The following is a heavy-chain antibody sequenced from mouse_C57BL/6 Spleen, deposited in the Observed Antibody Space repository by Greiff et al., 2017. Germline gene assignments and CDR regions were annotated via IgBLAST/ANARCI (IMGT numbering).Heavy chain of an antibody. Sequence: QVQLKQPGAELVKPGASVKISCKASGYAFSSYWMKWVKQRPGKGLEWIGQIYPGDGDTHYNGKIKGKATLTADKSSSTAYMQHSSLTSEDSAVYFCARWERGAVDYWGQGTSVTVSS. V-gene: IGHV1-80*01. J-gene: IGHJ4*01. CDR3: ARWERGAVDY. CDR1: GYAFSSYW. CDR2: IYPGDGDT. D-gene: IGHD4-1*01.